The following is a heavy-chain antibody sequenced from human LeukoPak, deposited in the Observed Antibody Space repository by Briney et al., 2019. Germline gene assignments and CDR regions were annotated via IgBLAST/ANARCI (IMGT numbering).Heavy chain of an antibody. V-gene: IGHV3-64D*09. D-gene: IGHD6-19*01. CDR1: GFTFSSYA. J-gene: IGHJ4*02. CDR2: ITSKGGST. CDR3: VKSGIAVSGTDH. Sequence: GGSLRLSCSASGFTFSSYAMHWVRQAPGKGLEYVSAITSKGGSTYYADSVKGRFTISRDNFKNTLYLQMSSLRAEDTAVYYCVKSGIAVSGTDHWGQGTLVTVSS.